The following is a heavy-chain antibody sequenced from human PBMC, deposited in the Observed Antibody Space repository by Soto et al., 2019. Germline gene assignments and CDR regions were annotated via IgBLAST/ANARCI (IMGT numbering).Heavy chain of an antibody. CDR3: AKVFYYYDSSGYYYFDY. CDR1: GFTFSSYA. Sequence: PGGSLRLSCAASGFTFSSYAVSWVRQAPGKGPEWISSISGSGSTIYYADSVKGRFTISRDNSKNTPYLQMSSLRAEDTAVYYCAKVFYYYDSSGYYYFDYWGQGTLVTVSS. CDR2: ISGSGSTI. D-gene: IGHD3-22*01. V-gene: IGHV3-23*01. J-gene: IGHJ4*02.